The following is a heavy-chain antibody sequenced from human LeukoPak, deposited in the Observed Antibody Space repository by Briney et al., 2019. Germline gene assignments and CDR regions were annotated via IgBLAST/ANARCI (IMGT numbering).Heavy chain of an antibody. CDR2: IYDTGST. V-gene: IGHV4-39*01. Sequence: SETLSLTCTVSGDSIRSNNYYWGWIRQPPGKGLEWIGSIYDTGSTFYNPSLKSRVTISVDTSKNQFSLKLSSVTAADTAVYYCARPSGYYPFGAFDIWGQGTMVTVSS. CDR1: GDSIRSNNYY. J-gene: IGHJ3*02. D-gene: IGHD3-22*01. CDR3: ARPSGYYPFGAFDI.